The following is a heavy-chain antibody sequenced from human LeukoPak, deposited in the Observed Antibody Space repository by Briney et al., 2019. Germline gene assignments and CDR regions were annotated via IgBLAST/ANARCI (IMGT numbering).Heavy chain of an antibody. V-gene: IGHV1-2*02. J-gene: IGHJ4*02. CDR2: INPNSGYT. D-gene: IGHD3-22*01. CDR3: AREEANTRIHFDY. CDR1: GYTFTGYY. Sequence: GASVKVSFKASGYTFTGYYIHWVRQAPGQGLEWMGYINPNSGYTNYAQKFQDRVTVTRDTSTSTAYMELSRLRSDDTAVYYCAREEANTRIHFDYWGQGTLVTVSS.